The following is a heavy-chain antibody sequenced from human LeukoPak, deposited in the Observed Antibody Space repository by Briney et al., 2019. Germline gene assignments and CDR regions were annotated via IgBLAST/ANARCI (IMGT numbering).Heavy chain of an antibody. CDR1: GFIFSSYW. CDR3: ARGSFYYDSSGHY. J-gene: IGHJ4*02. V-gene: IGHV3-7*01. CDR2: IKQDGSEK. D-gene: IGHD3-22*01. Sequence: GGSLRLSCAASGFIFSSYWMSWVRQAPGKGPEWVANIKQDGSEKYYVDSVKGRFTISRDNAKNSLYLQMNSLSAEDTAVYYCARGSFYYDSSGHYWGQGTLVTVSS.